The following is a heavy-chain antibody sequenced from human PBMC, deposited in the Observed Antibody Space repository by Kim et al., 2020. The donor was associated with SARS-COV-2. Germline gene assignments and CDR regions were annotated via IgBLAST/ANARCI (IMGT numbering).Heavy chain of an antibody. CDR2: IIPIFGTA. V-gene: IGHV1-69*13. CDR3: ARGGEGFGADYGDYSLYWFDP. CDR1: GGTFSSYA. Sequence: SVKVSCKASGGTFSSYAISWVRQAPGQGLEWMGGIIPIFGTANYAQKFQGRVTITADESTSTAYMELSSLRSEDTAVYYCARGGEGFGADYGDYSLYWFDPWGQGTLVTVSS. J-gene: IGHJ5*02. D-gene: IGHD4-17*01.